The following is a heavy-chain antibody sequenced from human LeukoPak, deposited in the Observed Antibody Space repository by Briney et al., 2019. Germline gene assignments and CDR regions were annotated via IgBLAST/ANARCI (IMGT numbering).Heavy chain of an antibody. J-gene: IGHJ3*02. CDR2: ISSSSGYI. Sequence: KAGGSLRLSCAASGFTFSSYSMNWVRQAPGKGLEWVSSISSSSGYIYYADSVKGRFTISRDNAKNSLYLQMNSLRAEDTAVYYCAKSQGSGRDAFDIWGQGTMVTVSS. CDR3: AKSQGSGRDAFDI. V-gene: IGHV3-21*01. CDR1: GFTFSSYS. D-gene: IGHD6-19*01.